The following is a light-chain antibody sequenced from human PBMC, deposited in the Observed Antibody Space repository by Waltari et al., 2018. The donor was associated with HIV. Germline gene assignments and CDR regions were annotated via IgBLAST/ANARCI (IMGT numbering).Light chain of an antibody. Sequence: VLTLTPLSSPVPLVQPASISCSSSQRLRHSNRHTYLSGLNQRPGQSPRLRIFETSSRSAGVPDRFRGYGTGTNFTLEISRVDNEDVGIYHWMQAKESPRTFGQGTKLEIK. CDR3: MQAKESPRT. CDR2: ETS. J-gene: IGKJ2*01. V-gene: IGKV2-24*01. CDR1: QRLRHSNRHTY.